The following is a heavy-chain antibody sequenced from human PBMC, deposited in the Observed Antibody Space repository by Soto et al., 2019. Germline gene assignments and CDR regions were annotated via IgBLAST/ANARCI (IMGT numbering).Heavy chain of an antibody. J-gene: IGHJ5*02. D-gene: IGHD1-26*01. CDR3: ARGRRDPWSYGSLGHWFDP. CDR1: GGSISSGGYY. V-gene: IGHV4-31*03. CDR2: IYYSGST. Sequence: SETLSLTCTVSGGSISSGGYYWSWIRQHPGKGLEWIGYIYYSGSTYYNPSLKSRVTISVDTSKNQFSLKLSSVTAADTAAYYCARGRRDPWSYGSLGHWFDPWGQGTLVTVSS.